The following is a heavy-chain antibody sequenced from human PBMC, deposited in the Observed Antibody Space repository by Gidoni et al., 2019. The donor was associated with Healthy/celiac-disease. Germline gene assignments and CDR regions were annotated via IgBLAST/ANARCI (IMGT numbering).Heavy chain of an antibody. CDR3: ARDDSDSSGYYYVD. D-gene: IGHD3-22*01. CDR2: ISSSSSYI. CDR1: GFTFRSYS. Sequence: EVRVVDTGGGLVMPGGSLGHSGAASGFTFRSYSMNRVRQAPGKGLEWVSSISSSSSYIYYADSVKGRFTISRDNAKNSLYLQMNSLRAEDTAVYYCARDDSDSSGYYYVDWGQGTLVTVSS. V-gene: IGHV3-21*01. J-gene: IGHJ4*02.